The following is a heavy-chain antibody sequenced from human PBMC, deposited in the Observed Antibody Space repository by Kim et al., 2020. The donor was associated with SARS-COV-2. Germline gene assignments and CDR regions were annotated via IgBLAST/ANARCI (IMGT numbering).Heavy chain of an antibody. CDR1: GDSVSSNSAA. CDR3: ARGEGVVTAYHYYYYGMDV. J-gene: IGHJ6*02. D-gene: IGHD2-21*02. V-gene: IGHV6-1*01. Sequence: SQTLSLTCAISGDSVSSNSAAWNWIRQSPSRGLEWLGRTYYRSKWYNDYAVSVKSRITINPDTSKNQFSLQLNSVTPEDTAVYYCARGEGVVTAYHYYYYGMDVCGQGTTVTVSS. CDR2: TYYRSKWYN.